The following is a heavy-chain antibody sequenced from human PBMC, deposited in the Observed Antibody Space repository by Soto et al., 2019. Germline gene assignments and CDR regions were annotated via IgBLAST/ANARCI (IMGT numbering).Heavy chain of an antibody. CDR2: IYYSGST. V-gene: IGHV4-59*01. CDR3: ARLYCSGGSCYSGYFDY. D-gene: IGHD2-15*01. J-gene: IGHJ4*02. CDR1: GGSISSYY. Sequence: QVQLQESGPGLVKPSETLSLTCTVSGGSISSYYWSWIRQPPGKGLEWIGYIYYSGSTNYNPSLKSRVTISVDTSKNQFSLKLSSVTAADTAVYYCARLYCSGGSCYSGYFDYWGQGTLVTVSS.